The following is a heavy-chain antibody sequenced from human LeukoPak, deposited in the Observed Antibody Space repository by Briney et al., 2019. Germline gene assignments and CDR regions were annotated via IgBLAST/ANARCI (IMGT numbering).Heavy chain of an antibody. V-gene: IGHV3-53*01. D-gene: IGHD6-13*01. CDR1: GLTVSSNY. CDR3: ARGGGYSSPSYDY. Sequence: GGSLRLSCAASGLTVSSNYVTWVRQVPGKGLEWVSVIYSDGTTYYADSVKGRFTISRDNSKNTLYLQMNSLRAEDTAVYYCARGGGYSSPSYDYWGQGTLVTVSS. CDR2: IYSDGTT. J-gene: IGHJ4*02.